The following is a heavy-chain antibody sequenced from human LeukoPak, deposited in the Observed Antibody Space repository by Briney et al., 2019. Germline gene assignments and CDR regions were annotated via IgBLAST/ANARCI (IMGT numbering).Heavy chain of an antibody. D-gene: IGHD3-3*01. CDR2: INPNSGGT. CDR1: GYTFTGYY. Sequence: ASVKVSCKASGYTFTGYYMHWVRQAPGQGLEWMGWINPNSGGTNYAQKFQGRVTMTRDTSISTAYMELSRLRSDDTAVYYCARGYYDFWSGYYAEFDYWGQGTLVTVSS. CDR3: ARGYYDFWSGYYAEFDY. V-gene: IGHV1-2*02. J-gene: IGHJ4*02.